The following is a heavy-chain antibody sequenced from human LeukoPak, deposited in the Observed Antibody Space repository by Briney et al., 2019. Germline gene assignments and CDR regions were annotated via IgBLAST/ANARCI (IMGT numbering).Heavy chain of an antibody. CDR2: ISGSGGST. CDR3: ASLWFGELAPTRDDAFDI. D-gene: IGHD3-10*01. Sequence: PGGSLRLSCAVSGFTFTSDAISWVRQAPGRGLELVSAISGSGGSTYYADSVKGRFTISRDNSKNTLNLQMTSLRAEDTAVYYCASLWFGELAPTRDDAFDIWGQGTMVTVSS. J-gene: IGHJ3*02. V-gene: IGHV3-23*01. CDR1: GFTFTSDA.